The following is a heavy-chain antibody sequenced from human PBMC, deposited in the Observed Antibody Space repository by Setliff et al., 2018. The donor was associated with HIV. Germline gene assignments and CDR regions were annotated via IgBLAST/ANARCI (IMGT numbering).Heavy chain of an antibody. Sequence: GGSLRLSCAASGFTFSSYWMSWVRQAPGKGLEWVANIKQDGSEKYYADSVKGRFTISRDNAKSSLYLQMNSLRAEDTAIYYCARDRERWLQSRLFDPWGQGTLVTVSS. J-gene: IGHJ5*02. V-gene: IGHV3-7*01. CDR2: IKQDGSEK. D-gene: IGHD4-4*01. CDR3: ARDRERWLQSRLFDP. CDR1: GFTFSSYW.